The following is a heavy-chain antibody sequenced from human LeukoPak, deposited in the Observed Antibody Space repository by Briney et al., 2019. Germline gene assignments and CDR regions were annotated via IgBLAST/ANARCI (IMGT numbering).Heavy chain of an antibody. J-gene: IGHJ5*02. D-gene: IGHD5/OR15-5a*01. V-gene: IGHV1-18*01. CDR3: ARVYSFLNWFDP. Sequence: ASVKVSCKASGYTFTSYGISWVRQAPGQGLEWMGWISAYNGNTNYAQKLQGRVTMATDTSTSTAYMELRSLRSDDTAVYYCARVYSFLNWFDPWGQGTLVTVSS. CDR2: ISAYNGNT. CDR1: GYTFTSYG.